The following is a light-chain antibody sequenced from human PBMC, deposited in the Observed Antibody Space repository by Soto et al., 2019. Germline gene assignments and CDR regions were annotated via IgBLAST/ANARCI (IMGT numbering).Light chain of an antibody. CDR3: QQYGRT. Sequence: EIVMTQSPATLSVSPGERATLSCRASQSVSSNLAWYQQKPGQAPRLLIYGASTRATGIPARFSGSGSGTEFTLTISSLQSEDFAVYYCQQYGRTFGQGTRLEMK. CDR2: GAS. CDR1: QSVSSN. J-gene: IGKJ5*01. V-gene: IGKV3-15*01.